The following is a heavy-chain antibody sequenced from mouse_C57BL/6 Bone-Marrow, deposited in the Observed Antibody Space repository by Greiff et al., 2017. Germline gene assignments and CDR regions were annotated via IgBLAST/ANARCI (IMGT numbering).Heavy chain of an antibody. CDR1: GYSFTSGYY. D-gene: IGHD1-1*01. V-gene: IGHV3-6*01. J-gene: IGHJ2*01. CDR3: ALSGSSGVPRCDY. Sequence: EVQLQESGPGLVKPSQSLSLTCSVTGYSFTSGYYWYLIRQFPGNKLEWMGYISYDGSNNYNPSLKNRISITRDTSKNQFFLKLNSVTTEDTATAVCALSGSSGVPRCDYWGQGTTLTVSS. CDR2: ISYDGSN.